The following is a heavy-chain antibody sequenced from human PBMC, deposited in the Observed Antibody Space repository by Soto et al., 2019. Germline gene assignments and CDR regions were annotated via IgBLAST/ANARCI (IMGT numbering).Heavy chain of an antibody. CDR3: ATDMVVVVAATGNYGMDV. CDR1: GFTFSSYA. J-gene: IGHJ6*02. V-gene: IGHV3-23*01. D-gene: IGHD2-15*01. Sequence: GGSLRLSCAASGFTFSSYAMSWVRQAPGKGLEWVSAISGSGGSTYYADSVKGRFTISRDNSKNTLYLQMNSLRAEDTAVYYCATDMVVVVAATGNYGMDVWGQGTTVTVSS. CDR2: ISGSGGST.